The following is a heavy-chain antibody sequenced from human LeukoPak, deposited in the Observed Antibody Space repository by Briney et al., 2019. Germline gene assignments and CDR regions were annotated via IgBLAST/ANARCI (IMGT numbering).Heavy chain of an antibody. CDR1: GGSISSYY. Sequence: KPSETLSLTCTVSGGSISSYYWSWIRQLPGNGLEWIGYIYYSGSTNYNPSLKSRVTISVDTSKNQFSLKLSSVTAADTAVYYCARGGWYPESFQHWGQGALVTVSS. D-gene: IGHD6-19*01. CDR2: IYYSGST. J-gene: IGHJ1*01. CDR3: ARGGWYPESFQH. V-gene: IGHV4-59*01.